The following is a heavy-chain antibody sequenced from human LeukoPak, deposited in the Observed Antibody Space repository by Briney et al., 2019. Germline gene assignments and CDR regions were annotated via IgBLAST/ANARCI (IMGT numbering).Heavy chain of an antibody. CDR2: TYYRSKWYN. J-gene: IGHJ4*02. D-gene: IGHD3-16*01. CDR1: GDSFSSNSAA. CDR3: TKGDQDFNY. V-gene: IGHV6-1*01. Sequence: SQTLSLTCAISGDSFSSNSAAWNCITQSPSIGLEWLGRTYYRSKWYNNYAVSVKSRITINPDTSKNQFSLQLNSVTPEDTAVYYCTKGDQDFNYWGQGTLVTVSS.